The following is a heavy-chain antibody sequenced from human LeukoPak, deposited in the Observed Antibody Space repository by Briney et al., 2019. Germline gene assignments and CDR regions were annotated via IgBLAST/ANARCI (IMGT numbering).Heavy chain of an antibody. D-gene: IGHD3-10*01. V-gene: IGHV1-69*06. Sequence: SVKVSCKASGGTFSRYAINWVRQAPGQGLEWMGRIIPIFGTANYAQKFQGRVTINADKSTSTAYMELNSLRFDDTAVYYCAVHITGSWFDPWGQGTLVTVSS. CDR3: AVHITGSWFDP. CDR1: GGTFSRYA. CDR2: IIPIFGTA. J-gene: IGHJ5*02.